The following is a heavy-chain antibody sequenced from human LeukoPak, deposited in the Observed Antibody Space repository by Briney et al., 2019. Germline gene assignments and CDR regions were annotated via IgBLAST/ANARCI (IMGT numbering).Heavy chain of an antibody. CDR1: GFTFSSYG. CDR3: AKGYSPVDYYDSSGQRGNFDY. CDR2: ISYDGSNK. J-gene: IGHJ4*02. Sequence: GGSLRLSCAASGFTFSSYGMHWVRQAPGKGLEWVAVISYDGSNKYYADSVKGRFTISRDNSKNTLYLQMNSLRAEDTAVCYCAKGYSPVDYYDSSGQRGNFDYWGQGTLVTVSS. V-gene: IGHV3-30*18. D-gene: IGHD3-22*01.